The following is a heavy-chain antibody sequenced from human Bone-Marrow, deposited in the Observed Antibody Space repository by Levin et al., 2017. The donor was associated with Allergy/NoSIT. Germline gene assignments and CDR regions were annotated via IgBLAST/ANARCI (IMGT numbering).Heavy chain of an antibody. J-gene: IGHJ4*02. D-gene: IGHD3-10*01. CDR3: TKDRDFYGSGSLGN. CDR1: GFTFSNYA. CDR2: ISGSGDST. Sequence: GGSLRLSCAASGFTFSNYAMSWVRQAPGKGLEWVSGISGSGDSTYDGDSVKGRFTISRDNSKNTLYLQMNSLRAEDTAVYYCTKDRDFYGSGSLGNWGQGTLVTVSS. V-gene: IGHV3-23*01.